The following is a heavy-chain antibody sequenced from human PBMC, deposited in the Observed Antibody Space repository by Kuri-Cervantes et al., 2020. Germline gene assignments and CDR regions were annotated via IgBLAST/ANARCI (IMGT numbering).Heavy chain of an antibody. J-gene: IGHJ4*02. CDR3: ARFGGKYGAIDY. D-gene: IGHD3-16*01. CDR1: GGSISSSSYY. V-gene: IGHV4-39*07. Sequence: GSLRLSCTVSGGSISSSSYYWGWIRQAPGKGLEWIGSMYYSGRTYYNPSLNSRVTISLETSKNQFSLKLTSVTAADTAVYYCARFGGKYGAIDYWGQGTLVTVSS. CDR2: MYYSGRT.